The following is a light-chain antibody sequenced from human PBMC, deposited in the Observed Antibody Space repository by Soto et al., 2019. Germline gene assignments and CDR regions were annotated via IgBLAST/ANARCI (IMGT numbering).Light chain of an antibody. CDR1: QSVSSN. V-gene: IGKV3-15*01. Sequence: EIVMTQSPATLSVSTGERATLSCRASQSVSSNLAWYQQKPGQAPRLLIYGASTRATGIPARFSGSGSGTEFTLTISSLQSEDFAVYYCQQYNNWPPYTFCQGTKLEIK. J-gene: IGKJ2*01. CDR3: QQYNNWPPYT. CDR2: GAS.